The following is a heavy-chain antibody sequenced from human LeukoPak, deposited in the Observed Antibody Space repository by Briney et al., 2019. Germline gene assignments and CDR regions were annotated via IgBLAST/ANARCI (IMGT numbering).Heavy chain of an antibody. Sequence: GGSLRLSCAASGFIFSSYAMSWVRQAPGKGLEWVSAISGSGGSTYYADSVKGRFTISRDNSKNTLYLQMNSLRAEDTAVYYCAKASAMIVVVSKHFDYWGQGTLVTVSS. CDR2: ISGSGGST. J-gene: IGHJ4*02. CDR3: AKASAMIVVVSKHFDY. D-gene: IGHD3-22*01. CDR1: GFIFSSYA. V-gene: IGHV3-23*01.